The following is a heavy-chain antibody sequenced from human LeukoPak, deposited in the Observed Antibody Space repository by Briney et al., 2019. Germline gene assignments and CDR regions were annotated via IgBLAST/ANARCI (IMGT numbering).Heavy chain of an antibody. Sequence: TGGSLRLSCAASGFTFSSYAMSWVRQAPGKGLEWVANIKQDGSEKYYVDSVKGRFTISRDNAKNSLYLQMNSLRAEDTAVYYCARRGSRFDYWGQGTLVTVSS. V-gene: IGHV3-7*01. D-gene: IGHD1-26*01. CDR2: IKQDGSEK. J-gene: IGHJ4*02. CDR1: GFTFSSYA. CDR3: ARRGSRFDY.